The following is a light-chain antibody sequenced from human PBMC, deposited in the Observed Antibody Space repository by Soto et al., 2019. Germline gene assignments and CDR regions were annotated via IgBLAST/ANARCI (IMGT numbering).Light chain of an antibody. Sequence: ETVMTQSPGTLSLSLWERGTLSFRSSQSVSSSSLAWYQQRPGQAPRLLIYGTSSRATGIPDRFSGSGSGTDFTLTISRLEPEDFAVYFCQRYGSSPLITFGQGTRLENK. J-gene: IGKJ5*01. V-gene: IGKV3-20*01. CDR2: GTS. CDR3: QRYGSSPLIT. CDR1: QSVSSSS.